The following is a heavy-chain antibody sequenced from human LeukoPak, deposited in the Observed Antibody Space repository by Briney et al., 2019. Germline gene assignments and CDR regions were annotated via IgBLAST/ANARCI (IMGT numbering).Heavy chain of an antibody. Sequence: GRSLRLSCAASGFTFSSYAMHWVRQAPGKGLEWVAVISYDGSNKYYADSVKGRFTISRDNSKNTLYLQMNSLRAEDTAVYYCARELASGDYWGQGTLVTVSS. CDR3: ARELASGDY. V-gene: IGHV3-30-3*01. CDR1: GFTFSSYA. D-gene: IGHD3-10*01. CDR2: ISYDGSNK. J-gene: IGHJ4*02.